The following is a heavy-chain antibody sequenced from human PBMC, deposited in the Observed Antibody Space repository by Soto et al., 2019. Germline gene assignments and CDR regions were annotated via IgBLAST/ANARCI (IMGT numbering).Heavy chain of an antibody. CDR1: GFTFSSYG. D-gene: IGHD1-26*01. CDR2: ISYDGSNK. J-gene: IGHJ4*02. Sequence: GGSLRLSCAASGFTFSSYGMHWVRQAPGKGLEWVAVISYDGSNKYYADSVKGRFTISRDNSKNKLYLQMNSLRAEDTAVYYCAKVVVGAIAYWGQGTLVTVSS. CDR3: AKVVVGAIAY. V-gene: IGHV3-30*18.